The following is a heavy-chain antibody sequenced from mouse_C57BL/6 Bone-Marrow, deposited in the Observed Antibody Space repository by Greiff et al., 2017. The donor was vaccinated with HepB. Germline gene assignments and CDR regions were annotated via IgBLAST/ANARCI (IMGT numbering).Heavy chain of an antibody. CDR1: GFTFSSYA. D-gene: IGHD3-2*02. CDR3: TRTAQATGFDY. J-gene: IGHJ2*01. CDR2: ISSGGGYI. Sequence: EVMLVESGEGLVKPGGSLKLSCAASGFTFSSYAMSWVRQTPEKRLEWVAYISSGGGYIYYADTVKGRFTISRDNARNTLYLQMSSLKSEDTAMYYCTRTAQATGFDYGGQGTTLTVSS. V-gene: IGHV5-9-1*02.